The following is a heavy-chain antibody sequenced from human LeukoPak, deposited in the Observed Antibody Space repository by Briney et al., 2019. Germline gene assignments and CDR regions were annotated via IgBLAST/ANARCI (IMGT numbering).Heavy chain of an antibody. J-gene: IGHJ5*02. V-gene: IGHV1-2*02. CDR1: GYTFTGYH. CDR3: ARPMYSSGWYGDWFDP. Sequence: ASVKVSCKASGYTFTGYHMHWVRQAPGQGLEWMGWINPNSGGTNYAQKFQGRVTMTRDTSISTAYMELSRLRSDDTAVYYCARPMYSSGWYGDWFDPWGQGTLVTVSS. D-gene: IGHD6-19*01. CDR2: INPNSGGT.